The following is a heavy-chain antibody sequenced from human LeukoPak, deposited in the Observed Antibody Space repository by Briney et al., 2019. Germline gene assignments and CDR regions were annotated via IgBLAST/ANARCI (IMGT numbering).Heavy chain of an antibody. CDR3: AREKKYSGYDC. CDR2: ISGSGHDI. J-gene: IGHJ4*02. V-gene: IGHV3-11*04. Sequence: GGSLRLSCVVSGLSFSDSYMTWIRQTPGMGLESLAYISGSGHDIYYADSVKGRFTISRDNAKNSLYLQMNSLRAEDTAVYYCAREKKYSGYDCWGQGTLVTVSS. D-gene: IGHD5-12*01. CDR1: GLSFSDSY.